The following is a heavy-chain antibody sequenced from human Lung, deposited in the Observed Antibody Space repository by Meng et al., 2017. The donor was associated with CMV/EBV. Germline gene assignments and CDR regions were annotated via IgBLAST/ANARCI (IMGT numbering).Heavy chain of an antibody. D-gene: IGHD2-2*01. CDR3: SRLPSPGTRQNYFDY. Sequence: GESLKISCTGSGYSFTTSWIGWVRQMPGKGLEWMGNIYPGDSDTRYSPSFEGQVTISADKSISTDYLQLSSLKASDTAMYYCSRLPSPGTRQNYFDYWGQGTLVTVSS. J-gene: IGHJ4*02. CDR2: IYPGDSDT. CDR1: GYSFTTSW. V-gene: IGHV5-51*01.